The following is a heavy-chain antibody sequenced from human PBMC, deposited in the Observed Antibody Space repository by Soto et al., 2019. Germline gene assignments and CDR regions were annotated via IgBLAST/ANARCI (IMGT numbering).Heavy chain of an antibody. CDR1: GYTFTSYY. CDR2: INPSGGST. J-gene: IGHJ3*02. D-gene: IGHD4-17*01. Sequence: ASVKVSCKASGYTFTSYYMHWVRQAPGQGLEWMGIINPSGGSTSYAQKFQGRVTMTRDASTSTVYMELSSLRSEDTAVYYCARDTVTHNAFDIWGQGTMVTVSS. V-gene: IGHV1-46*01. CDR3: ARDTVTHNAFDI.